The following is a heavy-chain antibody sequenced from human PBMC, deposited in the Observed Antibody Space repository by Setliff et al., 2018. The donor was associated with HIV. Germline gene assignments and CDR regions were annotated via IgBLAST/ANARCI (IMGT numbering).Heavy chain of an antibody. CDR3: ARLRGLNLEPFDY. J-gene: IGHJ4*02. V-gene: IGHV4-4*08. Sequence: SETLSLTCTVSGVSISGYYWSWIRQPPGKGLEWIGYIYTSGSTSYNPSLKSRLTISVDTSTNKFSLKLSSVTAADTAVYYCARLRGLNLEPFDYWGQGTLVTVSS. CDR2: IYTSGST. CDR1: GVSISGYY. D-gene: IGHD1-1*01.